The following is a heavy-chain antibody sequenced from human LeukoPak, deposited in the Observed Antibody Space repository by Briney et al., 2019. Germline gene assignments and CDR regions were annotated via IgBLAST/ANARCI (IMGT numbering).Heavy chain of an antibody. D-gene: IGHD4-11*01. J-gene: IGHJ4*02. Sequence: GASVKVSCKASGYTFTGYYMHWVRQAPGQGLEWMGWINPNSGGTNYAQKFQGRVTMTRDTSISTAYMELSRLRSDDTAVYYCARHDYSNFAYYFDYWGQGTLVTVSS. CDR3: ARHDYSNFAYYFDY. V-gene: IGHV1-2*02. CDR1: GYTFTGYY. CDR2: INPNSGGT.